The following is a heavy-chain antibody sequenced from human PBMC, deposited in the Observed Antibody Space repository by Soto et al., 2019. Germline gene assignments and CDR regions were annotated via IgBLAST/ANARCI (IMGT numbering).Heavy chain of an antibody. CDR1: GGSISRYY. CDR3: ARDLWGYCGTDCYPLDV. V-gene: IGHV4-59*01. CDR2: MYNTGST. J-gene: IGHJ6*02. Sequence: QVQLQESGPGLVKPSETLSLTCTVFGGSISRYYWSWIRQPPGKGLEWIGYMYNTGSTVYNPSFKRRVTMSVDTSKNQFSLKLNSVTAADTAVYYCARDLWGYCGTDCYPLDVWGQGTTVTVSS. D-gene: IGHD2-21*02.